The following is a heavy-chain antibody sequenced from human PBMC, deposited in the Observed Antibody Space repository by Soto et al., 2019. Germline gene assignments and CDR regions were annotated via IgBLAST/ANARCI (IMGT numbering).Heavy chain of an antibody. Sequence: TSPALVNPTQTLTLTWTLSGFSLITSGRCVSWIRQPPGKALEWLARIDWDDDKYYSTSLKTRLTISKDTSKNQVVLTMTNMDPVDTATYYCAQIKETTKFDYRGRRNLVTISS. CDR3: AQIKETTKFDY. CDR2: IDWDDDK. D-gene: IGHD4-17*01. J-gene: IGHJ4*01. CDR1: GFSLITSGRC. V-gene: IGHV2-70*11.